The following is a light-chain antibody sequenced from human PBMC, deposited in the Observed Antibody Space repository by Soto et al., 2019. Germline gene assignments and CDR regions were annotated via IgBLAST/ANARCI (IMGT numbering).Light chain of an antibody. V-gene: IGLV2-14*01. CDR3: SSYTSSSTLVV. Sequence: QSALTQPASVSGSPGQSITISCTVTSSDVGGYNYVSWYQQHPGKAPKLMIYDVSTRPSGVSNRFSGSKSGNTASLTISGLQAEDEADYYCSSYTSSSTLVVFGGGTKLTVL. J-gene: IGLJ2*01. CDR2: DVS. CDR1: SSDVGGYNY.